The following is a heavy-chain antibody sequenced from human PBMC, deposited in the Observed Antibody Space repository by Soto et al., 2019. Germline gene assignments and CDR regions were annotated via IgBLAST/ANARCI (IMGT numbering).Heavy chain of an antibody. V-gene: IGHV4-59*01. J-gene: IGHJ6*02. CDR3: ARGGYSDRGGGMDV. Sequence: WSWIRQPPGKGLEWIGYIYYSGSTNYNPSLKSRVTISVDTSKNQFSLKLSSVTAADTAVYYCARGGYSDRGGGMDVWGQGTTVTVSS. CDR2: IYYSGST. D-gene: IGHD4-17*01.